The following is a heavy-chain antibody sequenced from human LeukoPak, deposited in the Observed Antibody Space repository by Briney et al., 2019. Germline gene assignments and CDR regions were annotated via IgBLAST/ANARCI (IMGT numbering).Heavy chain of an antibody. CDR1: GFTFSSYS. Sequence: GGSLRLSCAASGFTFSSYSMNWVRQAPGKGLEWVSSISSSSSYIYYADSVKGRFTISRDNAKNSLYLQMNSLRAEDTAVYYCARDHRLCSSNEFDYWGQGTLVTVSS. J-gene: IGHJ4*02. V-gene: IGHV3-21*01. D-gene: IGHD6-13*01. CDR3: ARDHRLCSSNEFDY. CDR2: ISSSSSYI.